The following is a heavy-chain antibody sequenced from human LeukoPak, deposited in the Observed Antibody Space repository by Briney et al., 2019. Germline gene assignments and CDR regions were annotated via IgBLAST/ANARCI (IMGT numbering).Heavy chain of an antibody. CDR2: INPNSGGT. Sequence: ASVKVSCKASGYTFTGYYMHWVRQAPGQGLEWMGWINPNSGGTNYAQKFQGRVTMTRDTSISTAYMELSRLRSDDTAVYYCARAFLKYCSSTSCPPDYWGQGTLVTVPS. CDR1: GYTFTGYY. J-gene: IGHJ4*02. V-gene: IGHV1-2*02. D-gene: IGHD2-2*01. CDR3: ARAFLKYCSSTSCPPDY.